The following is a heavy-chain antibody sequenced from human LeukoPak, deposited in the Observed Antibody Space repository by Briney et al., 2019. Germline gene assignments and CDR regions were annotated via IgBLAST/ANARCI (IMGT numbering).Heavy chain of an antibody. V-gene: IGHV3-23*01. Sequence: GGSLRLSCAASGFTFSSYAMSWVRQAPGKGLEWVSAISGGGGGTYYADSVKGRFTISRDNSKNTLYLQMNSLRAEDTAIYYCAKTGDSSGYSYFYNYMDVWGRGTTVTVSS. D-gene: IGHD3-22*01. CDR1: GFTFSSYA. CDR3: AKTGDSSGYSYFYNYMDV. J-gene: IGHJ6*03. CDR2: ISGGGGGT.